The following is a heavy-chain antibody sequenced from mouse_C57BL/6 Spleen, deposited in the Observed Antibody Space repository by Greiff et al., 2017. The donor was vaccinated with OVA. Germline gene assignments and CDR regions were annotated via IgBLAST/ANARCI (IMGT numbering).Heavy chain of an antibody. J-gene: IGHJ3*01. CDR2: IDPENGDT. CDR1: GFNIKDDY. V-gene: IGHV14-4*01. D-gene: IGHD1-1*01. Sequence: VQLQQSGAELVRPGASVKLSCTASGFNIKDDYMHWVKQRPEQGLEWIGWIDPENGDTEYASKFQGKATITADTSSNTAYLQLSSLTSEDTAVYYCTTGRYGSRSWFAYWGQGTLVTVSA. CDR3: TTGRYGSRSWFAY.